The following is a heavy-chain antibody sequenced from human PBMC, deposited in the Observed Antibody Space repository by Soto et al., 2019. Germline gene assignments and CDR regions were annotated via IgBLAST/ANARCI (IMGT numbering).Heavy chain of an antibody. D-gene: IGHD3-3*01. J-gene: IGHJ6*02. Sequence: GASVKVSCKASGYTFTSYGISWVRQAPGQGLEWMGWISAYNGNTNYAQKLQGRVTMTTDTSTSTAYMELRSLRSDDTAVYYCAREGYDFWSGYSPPPRYYYGMDGWGQGTTVTVSS. CDR3: AREGYDFWSGYSPPPRYYYGMDG. CDR2: ISAYNGNT. CDR1: GYTFTSYG. V-gene: IGHV1-18*01.